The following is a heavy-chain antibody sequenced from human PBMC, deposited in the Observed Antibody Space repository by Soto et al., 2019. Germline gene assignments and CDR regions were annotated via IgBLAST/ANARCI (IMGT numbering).Heavy chain of an antibody. D-gene: IGHD3-22*01. CDR1: GFTFSSDG. J-gene: IGHJ6*02. CDR3: ARDGYYYDSSGYYVVPDYYYGMDV. CDR2: IWYDGSNK. V-gene: IGHV3-33*01. Sequence: QVQLVESGGGVVQPGRSLRLSCAASGFTFSSDGMHWVRQAPGKGLEWVAVIWYDGSNKYYADSVKGRFTISRDNSKNTLYLQMNSLRAEDTAVYYCARDGYYYDSSGYYVVPDYYYGMDVWGQGTTVTVSS.